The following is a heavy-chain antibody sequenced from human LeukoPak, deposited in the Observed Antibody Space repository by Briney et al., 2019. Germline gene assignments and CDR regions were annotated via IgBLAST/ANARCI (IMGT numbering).Heavy chain of an antibody. CDR3: ARVPSDY. CDR1: GFTFSSYS. CDR2: ISGSSSYI. V-gene: IGHV3-21*01. J-gene: IGHJ4*02. Sequence: KTGGSLRLSCAASGFTFSSYSMNWVRQAQGRGLEWVSSISGSSSYIYYADSVKGRFTISRDNAKNSLHLQMNSLRAEDTAVYYCARVPSDYWGQGTLVTVSS.